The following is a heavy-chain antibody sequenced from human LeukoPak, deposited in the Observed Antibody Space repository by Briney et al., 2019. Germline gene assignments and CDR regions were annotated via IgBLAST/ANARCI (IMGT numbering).Heavy chain of an antibody. Sequence: VASVKVSCKVSGYTFTDYYMHWVQQAPGKGLEWMGLVDPEDGETIYAEKFQGRVTITADTSTDTAYMELSSLRSEDTAVYYCATGPNWGFAFWGQGTLVTASS. J-gene: IGHJ4*02. CDR3: ATGPNWGFAF. CDR1: GYTFTDYY. CDR2: VDPEDGET. D-gene: IGHD7-27*01. V-gene: IGHV1-69-2*01.